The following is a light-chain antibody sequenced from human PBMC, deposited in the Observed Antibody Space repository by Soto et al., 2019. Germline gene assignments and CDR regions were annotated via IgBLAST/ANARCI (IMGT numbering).Light chain of an antibody. CDR2: EVT. CDR3: SSYTSTSPWV. J-gene: IGLJ3*02. CDR1: SSDVGGYNY. V-gene: IGLV2-14*01. Sequence: QSVLTQPASVSGSPGQSITISCTGTSSDVGGYNYVSWYQHHPGKAPKLMIFEVTNRPSGVSNRFSGSKSGNTASLTLSGLQAEDGRDYYCSSYTSTSPWVFGGGTKLTVL.